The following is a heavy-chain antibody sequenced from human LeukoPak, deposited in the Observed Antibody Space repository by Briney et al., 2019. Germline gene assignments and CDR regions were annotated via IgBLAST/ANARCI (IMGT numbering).Heavy chain of an antibody. CDR2: ISGNGDYT. CDR3: AKDPHRDYYDSSAGD. J-gene: IGHJ4*02. D-gene: IGHD3-22*01. V-gene: IGHV3-23*01. Sequence: GGSLRLSCVVSGITFRNYGMHWVRQAPGKRLEWVSSISGNGDYTYYADSVKGRFTISRDYSKNTLFLQTNSLKAEDTALYYCAKDPHRDYYDSSAGDWGQGTLVTVSS. CDR1: GITFRNYG.